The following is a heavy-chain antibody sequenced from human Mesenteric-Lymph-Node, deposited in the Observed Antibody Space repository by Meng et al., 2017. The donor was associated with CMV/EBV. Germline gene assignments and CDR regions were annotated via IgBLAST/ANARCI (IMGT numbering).Heavy chain of an antibody. Sequence: SETLSLTYTVSGGSINSSYYYWGWIRQPPGKGLEWIGSMDYTGKTEDNPSLKSRVTISVDTSKTQFFLNLRSVTAADTAVYYCARLDSGWFDPWGQGTLVTVSS. D-gene: IGHD4-17*01. CDR2: MDYTGKT. V-gene: IGHV4-39*01. J-gene: IGHJ5*02. CDR1: GGSINSSYYY. CDR3: ARLDSGWFDP.